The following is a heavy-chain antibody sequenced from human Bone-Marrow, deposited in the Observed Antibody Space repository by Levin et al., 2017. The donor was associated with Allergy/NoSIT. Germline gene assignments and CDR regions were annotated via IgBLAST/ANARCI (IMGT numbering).Heavy chain of an antibody. Sequence: SGPTLVKPTQTLTLTCTFSGFSLDTTGVGVGWIRQPPGKALEWLALIYWNDDKQYSPSLKSRLTITKDTSKDQVVRTMTNMDPGDTATYYCAHRPSSWYSLDYWGQGTLVSVSS. CDR2: IYWNDDK. D-gene: IGHD2-15*01. CDR3: AHRPSSWYSLDY. CDR1: GFSLDTTGVG. J-gene: IGHJ4*02. V-gene: IGHV2-5*01.